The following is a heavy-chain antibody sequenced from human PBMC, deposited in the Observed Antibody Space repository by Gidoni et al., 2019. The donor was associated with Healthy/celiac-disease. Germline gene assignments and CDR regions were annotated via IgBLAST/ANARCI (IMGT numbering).Heavy chain of an antibody. CDR2: ISYDGSNK. CDR3: AKDHYYDSSGYYLHGVSDY. J-gene: IGHJ4*02. V-gene: IGHV3-30*18. Sequence: QVQLVESGGGVVQPGRSLRLSCAASGFTFSSYGMHWVRQAPGKGLEWVAVISYDGSNKYYADSVKGRFTISRDNSKNTLYLQMNSLRAEDTAVYYCAKDHYYDSSGYYLHGVSDYWGQGTLVTVSS. CDR1: GFTFSSYG. D-gene: IGHD3-22*01.